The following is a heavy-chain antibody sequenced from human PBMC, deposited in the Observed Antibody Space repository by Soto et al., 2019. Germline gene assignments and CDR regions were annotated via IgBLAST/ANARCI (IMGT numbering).Heavy chain of an antibody. CDR3: AREGSRRPRGYYYYGMDV. D-gene: IGHD3-10*01. J-gene: IGHJ6*02. CDR1: GYTFTSYG. CDR2: ISAYNGNT. V-gene: IGHV1-18*04. Sequence: ASVKVSCKASGYTFTSYGFSWVRQAPGQGIEWMGWISAYNGNTNYAQKLQGRVTMTTDTSTSTDYMELRRLRSDDTAVYYCAREGSRRPRGYYYYGMDVWGQGTTVTVS.